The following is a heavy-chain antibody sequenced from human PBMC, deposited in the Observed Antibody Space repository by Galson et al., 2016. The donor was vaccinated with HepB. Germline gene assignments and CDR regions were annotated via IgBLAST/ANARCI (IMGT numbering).Heavy chain of an antibody. Sequence: SLRLSCAATGFTFSSYPLNWVRQAPGKGLEWVATITGTPSHTYYADSVKGRFIISRDNAKNSVHLQMDSLRVEDTAVYYSARDHWPVGGNFFDPWGQGTLVTVSS. CDR3: ARDHWPVGGNFFDP. V-gene: IGHV3-21*01. CDR1: GFTFSSYP. CDR2: ITGTPSHT. D-gene: IGHD3-16*01. J-gene: IGHJ5*02.